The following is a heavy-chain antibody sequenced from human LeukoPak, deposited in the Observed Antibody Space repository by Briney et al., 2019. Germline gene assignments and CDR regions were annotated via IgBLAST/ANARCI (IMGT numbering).Heavy chain of an antibody. CDR3: ARRSYLYYFDY. Sequence: SETLSLTCAVSGYSISSGYYWGWIRQPPGKGLEWIGSIYHSGSTYYNPSLKSRVTISVDTSKNQSSLKLSSVTAADTAVYYCARRSYLYYFDYWGQGTLVTVSS. CDR2: IYHSGST. CDR1: GYSISSGYY. J-gene: IGHJ4*02. V-gene: IGHV4-38-2*01. D-gene: IGHD3-10*01.